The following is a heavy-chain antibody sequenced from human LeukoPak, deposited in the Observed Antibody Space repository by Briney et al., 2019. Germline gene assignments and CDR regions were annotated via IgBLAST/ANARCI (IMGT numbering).Heavy chain of an antibody. Sequence: PAETLSLTCTVSGGSISSYYWSWIRQPAEKGLEWIGRIYTSGSTNYNPSLKSRVTMSVDTSKNQFSLKLSSVTAADTAVYYCARTSSSWYVVEETGWFDPWGQGTLVTVSS. V-gene: IGHV4-4*07. CDR1: GGSISSYY. CDR2: IYTSGST. CDR3: ARTSSSWYVVEETGWFDP. J-gene: IGHJ5*02. D-gene: IGHD6-13*01.